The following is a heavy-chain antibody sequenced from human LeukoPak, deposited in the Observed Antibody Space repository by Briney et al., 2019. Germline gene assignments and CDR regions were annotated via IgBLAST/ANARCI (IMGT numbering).Heavy chain of an antibody. CDR1: GFSFSRYS. V-gene: IGHV3-48*01. CDR2: ISSDGSTI. Sequence: GGSLRLSCTASGFSFSRYSMNWVRQAPGKGLEWLSYISSDGSTIYYADSVKGRFTISRDNARNSLYLQMNCLRAEDTAVYYCARDPAMQTWLSAYYFDYWGQGTQVSVSS. CDR3: ARDPAMQTWLSAYYFDY. J-gene: IGHJ4*02. D-gene: IGHD3-22*01.